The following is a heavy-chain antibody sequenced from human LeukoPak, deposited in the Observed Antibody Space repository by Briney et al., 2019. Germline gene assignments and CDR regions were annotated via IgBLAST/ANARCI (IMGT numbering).Heavy chain of an antibody. V-gene: IGHV1-69*01. CDR1: GGTFSNYA. J-gene: IGHJ3*02. D-gene: IGHD7-27*01. Sequence: AASVKVSCKASGGTFSNYAISWVRQAPGQGLEWMGEITPIFGEAQNAEKFQGRVTITADEPTSTVYMELTSLRLDDTAVYYCARAQNWGFDAFDIWGQGTMVTVSS. CDR2: ITPIFGEA. CDR3: ARAQNWGFDAFDI.